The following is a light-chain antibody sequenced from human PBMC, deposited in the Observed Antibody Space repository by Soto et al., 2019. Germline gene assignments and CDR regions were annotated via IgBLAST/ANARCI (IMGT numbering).Light chain of an antibody. CDR3: AAWDDSLNGWV. CDR2: SNN. CDR1: SSNIGSNT. J-gene: IGLJ3*02. V-gene: IGLV1-44*01. Sequence: QSVLTQPPSASGTPGQRVTISCSGSSSNIGSNTVNWYQQVPGTAPKLLIYSNNQRPSGVPARFSGSKSGTSASLATSGLQSEDEADYYCAAWDDSLNGWVFGGGTKLTVL.